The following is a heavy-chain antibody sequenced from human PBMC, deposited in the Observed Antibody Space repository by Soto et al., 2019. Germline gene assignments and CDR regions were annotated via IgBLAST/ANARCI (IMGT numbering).Heavy chain of an antibody. Sequence: GASVKVSCKASGYTFTSYGISWVRQAPGQGLEWMGWISAYNGNTNYAQKLQGRVTMTTDTSTSTAYMELRSLRSDDTAVYYCARLRDITMVRGTLALFDPWGQGTLVTVSS. V-gene: IGHV1-18*01. CDR1: GYTFTSYG. CDR3: ARLRDITMVRGTLALFDP. D-gene: IGHD3-10*01. CDR2: ISAYNGNT. J-gene: IGHJ5*02.